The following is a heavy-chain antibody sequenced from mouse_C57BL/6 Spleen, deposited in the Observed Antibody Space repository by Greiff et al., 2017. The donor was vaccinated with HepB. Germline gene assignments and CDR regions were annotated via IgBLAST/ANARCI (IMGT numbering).Heavy chain of an antibody. Sequence: EVQLQESGGGLVKPGGSLKLSCAASGFTFSSYAMSWVRQTPEKRLEWVATISDGGSYTYYPDNVKGRFTISRDNAKNNLYLQMSHLKSEDTAMYYCARESDGMDYWGQGTSVTVSS. J-gene: IGHJ4*01. D-gene: IGHD2-3*01. CDR1: GFTFSSYA. V-gene: IGHV5-4*01. CDR2: ISDGGSYT. CDR3: ARESDGMDY.